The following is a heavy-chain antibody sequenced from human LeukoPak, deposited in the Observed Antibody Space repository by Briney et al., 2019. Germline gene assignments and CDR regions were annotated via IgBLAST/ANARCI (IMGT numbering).Heavy chain of an antibody. CDR2: IWYDGSNK. CDR1: GFTFSSYG. V-gene: IGHV3-33*01. D-gene: IGHD5-18*01. Sequence: WGSLTLSCAASGFTFSSYGMHWVRQAPGKGLEWVAVIWYDGSNKYYADSVKSRFTISRDNSKNTLYLHMNSLRAEDTAVYYCARDRTRGYLYYNYGMDVWGQGTTVTVSS. CDR3: ARDRTRGYLYYNYGMDV. J-gene: IGHJ6*02.